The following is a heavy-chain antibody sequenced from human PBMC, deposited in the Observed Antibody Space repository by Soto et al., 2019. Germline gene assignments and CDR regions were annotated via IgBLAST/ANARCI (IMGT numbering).Heavy chain of an antibody. Sequence: QVQLQESGPGLVKASETLSLTCTVSGGSISNYYWNWIRQSPGKGLEWIGYRYNSGSTNYNPSLKSRVSISVDTSKNQFSLRLTSVTAADTAVYYCARGSAGDYADYWGQGTLVTVSS. V-gene: IGHV4-59*01. CDR2: RYNSGST. CDR3: ARGSAGDYADY. J-gene: IGHJ4*02. CDR1: GGSISNYY. D-gene: IGHD4-17*01.